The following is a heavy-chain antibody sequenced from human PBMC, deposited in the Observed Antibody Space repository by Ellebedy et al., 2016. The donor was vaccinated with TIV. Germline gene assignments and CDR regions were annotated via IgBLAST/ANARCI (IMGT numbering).Heavy chain of an antibody. CDR3: AKDLKYCGGDCFGMDV. J-gene: IGHJ6*02. CDR1: GFTFSSYG. Sequence: GESLKISXAASGFTFSSYGMHWVRQAPGKGLEWVAVISYDGSNKYYADSVKGRFTISRDNSKNTLYLQMNSLRAEDTAVYYCAKDLKYCGGDCFGMDVWGQGTTVTVSS. CDR2: ISYDGSNK. D-gene: IGHD2-21*01. V-gene: IGHV3-30*18.